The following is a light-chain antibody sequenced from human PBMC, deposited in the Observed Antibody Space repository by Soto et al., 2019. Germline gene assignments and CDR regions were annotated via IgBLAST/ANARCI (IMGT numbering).Light chain of an antibody. J-gene: IGKJ1*01. Sequence: DIQMTQSPSSLSASVGDRVTITCRASLPISNYLAWYQQKPGEAPKLLIYDASALPRGVPSRFSGSGSGTKFTLTIASLQPDDFATYYCQQYETFSGTFGPGTKVEI. CDR3: QQYETFSGT. V-gene: IGKV1-5*01. CDR2: DAS. CDR1: LPISNY.